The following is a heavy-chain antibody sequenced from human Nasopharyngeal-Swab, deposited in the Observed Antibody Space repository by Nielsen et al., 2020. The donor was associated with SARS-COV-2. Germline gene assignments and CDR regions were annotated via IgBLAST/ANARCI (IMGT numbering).Heavy chain of an antibody. Sequence: GESLKISCKGSGYSFTSYWIGWVRQMPGKGLEWMGIIYPGDSDTRYSPSFQGQVTISADKSISTAYPQWSSLKASDTAMYYCARHESGMYSGYDFWGQGTLVTVSS. D-gene: IGHD5-12*01. CDR3: ARHESGMYSGYDF. CDR1: GYSFTSYW. V-gene: IGHV5-51*01. CDR2: IYPGDSDT. J-gene: IGHJ4*02.